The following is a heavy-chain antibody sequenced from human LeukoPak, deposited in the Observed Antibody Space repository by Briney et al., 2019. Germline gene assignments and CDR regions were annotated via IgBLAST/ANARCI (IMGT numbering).Heavy chain of an antibody. Sequence: GGSLRLSCAASGFTFSSYAMSWVRQAPGEGLEWVSAISGSGGSTYYADSVKGRFTISRDNSKNTLYLQMNSLRAEDMAVYYCAKDLASSFIFDYWGQGTLVTVSS. CDR1: GFTFSSYA. V-gene: IGHV3-23*01. CDR2: ISGSGGST. CDR3: AKDLASSFIFDY. D-gene: IGHD1-26*01. J-gene: IGHJ4*02.